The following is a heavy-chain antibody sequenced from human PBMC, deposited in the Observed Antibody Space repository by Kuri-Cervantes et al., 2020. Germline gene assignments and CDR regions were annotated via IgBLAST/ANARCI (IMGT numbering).Heavy chain of an antibody. Sequence: GGSLRLSCAASGFTFSSYAMSWVRQAPGKGLEWVSAISGSGGSTYYADSVKGRFTISRDNSKNTLYLQMDSLRAEDTATYYCATGYCSNLGEHWGQGTLVTVSS. CDR2: ISGSGGST. D-gene: IGHD2-2*01. CDR3: ATGYCSNLGEH. J-gene: IGHJ4*02. CDR1: GFTFSSYA. V-gene: IGHV3-23*01.